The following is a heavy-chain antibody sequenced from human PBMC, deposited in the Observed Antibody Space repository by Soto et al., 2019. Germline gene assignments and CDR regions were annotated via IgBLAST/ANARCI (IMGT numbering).Heavy chain of an antibody. CDR3: ARAPRVAPPVYWFDP. Sequence: PGGSLRLSCAASGFTFSDYYMSWIRQAPGKGLEWVSYISSSSYTNYADSVKGRFTISRDNAKNSLYLQMNSLRAEDTAVYYCARAPRVAPPVYWFDPWGQGTLVTVSS. V-gene: IGHV3-11*06. CDR2: ISSSSYT. J-gene: IGHJ5*02. CDR1: GFTFSDYY. D-gene: IGHD2-15*01.